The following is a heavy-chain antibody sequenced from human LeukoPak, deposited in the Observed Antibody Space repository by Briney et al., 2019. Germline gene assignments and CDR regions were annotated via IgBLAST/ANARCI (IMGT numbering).Heavy chain of an antibody. CDR1: GGSFSGYY. V-gene: IGHV4-31*11. Sequence: PSETLSLTCAVYGGSFSGYYWSWIRQHPGKGLEWIGYIYYSGSTYYNPSLKSRVTISVDTSKNQFSLKLSSVTAADTAVYYCARPPDVWGQGTTVTVSS. CDR2: IYYSGST. CDR3: ARPPDV. J-gene: IGHJ6*02.